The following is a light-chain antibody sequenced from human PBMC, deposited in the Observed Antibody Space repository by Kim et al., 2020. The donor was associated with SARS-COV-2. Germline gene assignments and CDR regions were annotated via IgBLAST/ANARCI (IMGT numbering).Light chain of an antibody. V-gene: IGLV3-9*01. Sequence: VALGQTATIPCGGNNIENKNVHWYHQRPGQAPVLVMYRDKKRPSGIPERLSGSNSGNTATLTINRVEAGDDGDYYCQVWDSRTVVFGGGTKLAVL. CDR1: NIENKN. CDR2: RDK. CDR3: QVWDSRTVV. J-gene: IGLJ2*01.